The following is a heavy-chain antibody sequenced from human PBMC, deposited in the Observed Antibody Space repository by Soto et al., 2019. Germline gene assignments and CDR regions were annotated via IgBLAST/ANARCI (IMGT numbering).Heavy chain of an antibody. V-gene: IGHV4-31*03. CDR3: AREGDYCSGGSCYRWFDP. J-gene: IGHJ5*02. CDR1: GGSISSGGYY. CDR2: IDYSGST. Sequence: QVQLQESGPGLVKPSQTLSLTCTVSGGSISSGGYYWSWIRQHPGKGLEWIGYIDYSGSTYYNPSLNTRFTIALDTSKNQFSLKLSSVTAAGTAVYYCAREGDYCSGGSCYRWFDPWGQGTLGTVSS. D-gene: IGHD2-15*01.